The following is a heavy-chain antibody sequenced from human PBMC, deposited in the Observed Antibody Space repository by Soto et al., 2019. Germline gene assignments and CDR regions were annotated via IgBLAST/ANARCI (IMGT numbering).Heavy chain of an antibody. CDR3: ARDWGAARTLDAFDF. Sequence: QVQVVQSGAEVKKPGASVKVSCKASGYTFTRYGISWVRQAPGQGLEWMGWISGYNANTNYAQKFQGRVLLTIDTSTNTAYMELRSLRSDDTAVYYCARDWGAARTLDAFDFWGQGTMVTVSS. D-gene: IGHD6-6*01. J-gene: IGHJ3*01. V-gene: IGHV1-18*01. CDR1: GYTFTRYG. CDR2: ISGYNANT.